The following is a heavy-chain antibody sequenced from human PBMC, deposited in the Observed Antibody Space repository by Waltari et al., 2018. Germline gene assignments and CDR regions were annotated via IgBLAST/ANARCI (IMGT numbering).Heavy chain of an antibody. V-gene: IGHV3-7*01. Sequence: EVQLVESGGGLVQPGGSLRLSCAASGFTFSSYWMSWVRQAPGKGLEWVANIKQDGIEKYYVHSVKGRFTISRDIARYSLYLRMDRVGDEDTAVYYCARQSSVMFDSWGDGTMVTGSS. CDR3: ARQSSVMFDS. J-gene: IGHJ3*02. D-gene: IGHD3-16*01. CDR2: IKQDGIEK. CDR1: GFTFSSYW.